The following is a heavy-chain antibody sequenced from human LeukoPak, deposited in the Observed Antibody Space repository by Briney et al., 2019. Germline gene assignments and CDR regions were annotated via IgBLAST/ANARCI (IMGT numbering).Heavy chain of an antibody. CDR2: INWNGGST. J-gene: IGHJ4*02. D-gene: IGHD1-26*01. V-gene: IGHV3-20*04. Sequence: GESLKISCAASGFIFDDYGMSWVRQAPGKGLEWVSGINWNGGSTGYADSVKGRFTISRDNAKNSLYLQMNSLRAEDTALYYCARAHYSGSFGYWGQGTLVTVSS. CDR3: ARAHYSGSFGY. CDR1: GFIFDDYG.